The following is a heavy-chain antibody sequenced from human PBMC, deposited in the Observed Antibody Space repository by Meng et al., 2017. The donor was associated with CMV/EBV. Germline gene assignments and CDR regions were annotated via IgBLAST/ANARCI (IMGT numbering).Heavy chain of an antibody. J-gene: IGHJ6*02. V-gene: IGHV3-48*03. CDR2: ISSSGSTI. CDR1: GFTFSSYE. Sequence: GESLKISCAASGFTFSSYEMNWVRQAPGKGLEWVSYISSSGSTIYYADSVKGRFTIYRDNAKNSLYLQMNSLRAEDTAVYYCARVLGSSSLYYYYGMDVWGQGTTVTVSS. CDR3: ARVLGSSSLYYYYGMDV. D-gene: IGHD6-6*01.